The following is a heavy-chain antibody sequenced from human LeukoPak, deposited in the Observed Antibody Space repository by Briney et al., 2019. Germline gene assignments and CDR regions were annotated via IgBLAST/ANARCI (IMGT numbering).Heavy chain of an antibody. J-gene: IGHJ5*02. CDR2: IYTSGST. V-gene: IGHV4-4*07. D-gene: IGHD6-13*01. CDR1: GGSISSYY. Sequence: SETLSLTCTVSGGSISSYYWSWIRQPAGKGLEWIGRIYTSGSTNYNPSLKSRVTMSVDTSKNQFSLKLSSVTAADTAVYYCARDLYSSSWNWFDPWGQGTLVTVSS. CDR3: ARDLYSSSWNWFDP.